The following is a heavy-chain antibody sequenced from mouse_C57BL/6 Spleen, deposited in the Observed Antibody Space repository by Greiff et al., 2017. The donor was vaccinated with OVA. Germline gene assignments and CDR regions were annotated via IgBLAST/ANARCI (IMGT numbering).Heavy chain of an antibody. Sequence: QVQLQQSGAELARPGASVKMSCKASGYTFTSYTMHWVKQRPGQGLEWIGYINPSSGYTKYNQKFKDKATLTADKSSSTAYMQLSSLTSEDSAVYYCGPITTLDYWGQGTTLTVSS. CDR1: GYTFTSYT. J-gene: IGHJ2*01. CDR2: INPSSGYT. CDR3: GPITTLDY. V-gene: IGHV1-4*01. D-gene: IGHD1-1*01.